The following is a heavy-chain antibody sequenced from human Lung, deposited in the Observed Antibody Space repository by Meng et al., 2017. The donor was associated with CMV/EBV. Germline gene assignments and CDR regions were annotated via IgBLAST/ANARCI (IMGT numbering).Heavy chain of an antibody. D-gene: IGHD2/OR15-2a*01. Sequence: SVKVSCKASGYTLTTYGINWVRQAPGQGLEWMGWANPYNGDGGYDQRFQGRVTVTTDTSINTAYLEFTSLRSDDTAVYYCVRAVHGLEFWGQGTTVTVSS. CDR3: VRAVHGLEF. CDR2: ANPYNGDG. J-gene: IGHJ6*02. CDR1: GYTLTTYG. V-gene: IGHV1-8*01.